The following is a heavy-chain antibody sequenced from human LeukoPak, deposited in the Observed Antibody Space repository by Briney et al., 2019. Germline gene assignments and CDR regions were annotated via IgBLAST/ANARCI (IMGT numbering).Heavy chain of an antibody. Sequence: AGSLRLSCAASGFSFNTYAMHWVRQAPGQGMEWVALIWHDGSHKFYSNSVRGQFTISRDNSKNTVYLQMNNLGPEDTALYYCARGIFGSGIYPDFWGQGTLVTVSS. CDR2: IWHDGSHK. V-gene: IGHV3-33*01. CDR3: ARGIFGSGIYPDF. CDR1: GFSFNTYA. D-gene: IGHD3-10*01. J-gene: IGHJ4*02.